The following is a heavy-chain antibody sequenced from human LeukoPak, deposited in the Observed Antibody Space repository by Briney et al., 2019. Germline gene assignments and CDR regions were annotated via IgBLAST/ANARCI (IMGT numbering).Heavy chain of an antibody. V-gene: IGHV3-23*01. D-gene: IGHD2-2*01. Sequence: GGSLRLSCAASGFTFSSYAMSWVRQAPGKGLEWVSAISGSGGSTYYADSVKGRFTIARDKSKNTRYLQMNSLRAEDTAVYYGATSRDCSSTSCPFDYWGQGTLVTVSS. CDR1: GFTFSSYA. J-gene: IGHJ4*02. CDR2: ISGSGGST. CDR3: ATSRDCSSTSCPFDY.